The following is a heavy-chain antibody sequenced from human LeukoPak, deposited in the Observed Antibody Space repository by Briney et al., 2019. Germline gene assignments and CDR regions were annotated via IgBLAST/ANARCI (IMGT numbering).Heavy chain of an antibody. D-gene: IGHD4-11*01. CDR3: AKDPMTTVAHFQH. CDR1: GFTFSSYS. Sequence: GGSLRLSCAASGFTFSSYSMNWVRQAPGKGLEWVSAISGSGGSTYYADSVKGRFTISRDNSKNTLYLQMNSLRAEDTAVYYCAKDPMTTVAHFQHWGQGTLVTVSS. J-gene: IGHJ1*01. CDR2: ISGSGGST. V-gene: IGHV3-23*01.